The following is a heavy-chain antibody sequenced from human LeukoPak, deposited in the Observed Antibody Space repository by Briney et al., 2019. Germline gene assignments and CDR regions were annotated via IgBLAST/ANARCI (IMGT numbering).Heavy chain of an antibody. CDR3: AREKGRGVISPYYDY. CDR2: ISGSGGST. V-gene: IGHV3-23*01. J-gene: IGHJ4*02. Sequence: GGSLRLSCAASGFTFSSYGMSWVRQAPGKGLEWVSAISGSGGSTYYADSVKGRFTISRDTSKNTLSLQMSSLRVEDTAVYYCAREKGRGVISPYYDYWGQGTRVTVSS. D-gene: IGHD3-10*01. CDR1: GFTFSSYG.